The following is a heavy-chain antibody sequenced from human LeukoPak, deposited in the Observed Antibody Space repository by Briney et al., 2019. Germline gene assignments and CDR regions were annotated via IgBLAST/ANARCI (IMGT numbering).Heavy chain of an antibody. V-gene: IGHV3-74*01. CDR2: TNTDGSST. D-gene: IGHD3-10*01. CDR3: ARCSVGGGSGSYSPPIDY. Sequence: GGSLRLSCAASGFTFSSYWMHWVRQAPGKGLVWVSRTNTDGSSTSYADSVKGRFTISRDNAKNTLYLQMNSLRAEDTAVYYCARCSVGGGSGSYSPPIDYWGQGTLVTVSS. CDR1: GFTFSSYW. J-gene: IGHJ4*02.